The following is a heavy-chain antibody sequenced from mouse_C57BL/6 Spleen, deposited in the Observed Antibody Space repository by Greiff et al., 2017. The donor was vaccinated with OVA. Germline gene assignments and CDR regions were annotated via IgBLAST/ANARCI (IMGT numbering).Heavy chain of an antibody. V-gene: IGHV5-9*01. J-gene: IGHJ2*01. Sequence: EVKLMESGGGLVKPGGSLKLSCAASGFTFSSYTMSWVRQTPEKRLEWVATISGGGGNTYYPDSVKGRFTISRDHATNPLYLQMSGLRSEDTALYYCARHSEGNYEGDFDYWGQGTTLTVSS. CDR1: GFTFSSYT. D-gene: IGHD2-1*01. CDR3: ARHSEGNYEGDFDY. CDR2: ISGGGGNT.